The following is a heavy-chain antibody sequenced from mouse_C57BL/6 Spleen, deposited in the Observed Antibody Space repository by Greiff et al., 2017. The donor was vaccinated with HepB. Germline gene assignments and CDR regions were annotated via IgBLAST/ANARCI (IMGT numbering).Heavy chain of an antibody. CDR2: IYPGSGST. D-gene: IGHD1-1*01. CDR1: GYTFTSYW. V-gene: IGHV1-55*01. Sequence: VQLQQPGAELVKPGASVKMSCKASGYTFTSYWITWVKQRPGQGLEWIGDIYPGSGSTNYNEKFKSKATLTVDTSSSTAYMQLSSLTSEDSSVYYCARPYYYGSSSAWFAYWGQGTLVTVSA. J-gene: IGHJ3*01. CDR3: ARPYYYGSSSAWFAY.